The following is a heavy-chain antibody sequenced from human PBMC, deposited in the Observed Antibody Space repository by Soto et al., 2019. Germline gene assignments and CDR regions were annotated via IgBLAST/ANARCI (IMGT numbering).Heavy chain of an antibody. J-gene: IGHJ6*02. D-gene: IGHD5-18*01. CDR2: INPSGGST. CDR3: ARSAIRVRSYGPYGRDYYYGMDV. V-gene: IGHV1-46*01. CDR1: GYTFTSYY. Sequence: QVQLVQSGAEVKKPGASVKVSCKASGYTFTSYYMHWVRQAPGQGLEWMGIINPSGGSTSYAQTFQGRVTMTRDTSTSKVYMELSSLRSEDTAVYYCARSAIRVRSYGPYGRDYYYGMDVCGQGTTVTVSS.